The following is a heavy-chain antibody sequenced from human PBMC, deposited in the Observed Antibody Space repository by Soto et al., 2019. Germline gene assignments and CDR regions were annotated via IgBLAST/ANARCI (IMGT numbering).Heavy chain of an antibody. V-gene: IGHV3-7*03. CDR2: INQDGTKI. Sequence: GGSLRLSCAASGSSISSHWMSWVRQAPGKGLEWVANINQDGTKIHYVDSVKGRFTISRDNSKNTLYLQMNSLRAEDTAVYYCAASSGWDRVFDYWGQGTLVTVSS. D-gene: IGHD6-19*01. CDR3: AASSGWDRVFDY. CDR1: GSSISSHW. J-gene: IGHJ4*02.